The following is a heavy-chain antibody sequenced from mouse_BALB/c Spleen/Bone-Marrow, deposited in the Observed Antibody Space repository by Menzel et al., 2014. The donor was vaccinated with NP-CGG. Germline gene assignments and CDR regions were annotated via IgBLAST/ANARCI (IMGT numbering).Heavy chain of an antibody. D-gene: IGHD2-3*01. CDR3: ARRWLPYAMDY. J-gene: IGHJ4*01. CDR1: GYTFTSYI. V-gene: IGHV1-14*01. Sequence: EVQLQQSGPELVRPGASVKMSCKASGYTFTSYIMHWVKQKPGQGLEWIGYINPYNDGTKYNEKFKGKATLTSDKSSSTAYMELSSLTSEDSAVYYCARRWLPYAMDYLGQGTSVTVSS. CDR2: INPYNDGT.